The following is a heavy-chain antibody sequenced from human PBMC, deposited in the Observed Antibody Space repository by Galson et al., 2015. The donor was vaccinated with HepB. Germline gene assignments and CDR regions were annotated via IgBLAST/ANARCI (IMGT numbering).Heavy chain of an antibody. CDR1: GFTFSSYA. Sequence: SLRLSCAASGFTFSSYAMHWVRQAPGKGLEWVAVISYDGSNKYYADSVKGRFTISRDNSKNTLYLQMNSLRAEDTAVYYCAKALGYSSSWYFDYWGQGTLVTVSS. J-gene: IGHJ4*02. D-gene: IGHD6-13*01. CDR2: ISYDGSNK. CDR3: AKALGYSSSWYFDY. V-gene: IGHV3-30*04.